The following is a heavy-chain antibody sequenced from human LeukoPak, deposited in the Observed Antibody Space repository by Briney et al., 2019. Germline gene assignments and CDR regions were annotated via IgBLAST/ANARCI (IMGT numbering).Heavy chain of an antibody. CDR3: ATSSPGIAVAGTYCSDY. CDR1: GGSVSSSSYY. CDR2: IYYSGST. V-gene: IGHV4-39*01. J-gene: IGHJ4*02. D-gene: IGHD6-19*01. Sequence: PSETLSLTCTVSGGSVSSSSYYWGWIRQPPGKGLEWIGSIYYSGSTYYNPSLKSRVTISVDTSKNQFSLKLSSVTAADTAVYYCATSSPGIAVAGTYCSDYWGQGTLVTVSS.